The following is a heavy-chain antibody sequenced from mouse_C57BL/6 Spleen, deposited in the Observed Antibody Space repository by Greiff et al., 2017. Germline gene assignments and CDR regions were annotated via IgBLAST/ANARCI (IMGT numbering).Heavy chain of an antibody. Sequence: VQLQQSGAELARPGASVKLSCKASGYTFTSYGISWVKQRTGQGLEWIGEIYPRGGNTYYNEKFKGKATLTADKSSSTAYMELRSLTSEDSAVYFCARSGNYYGTSDWFAYWGQGTLVTVSA. D-gene: IGHD1-1*01. CDR3: ARSGNYYGTSDWFAY. CDR1: GYTFTSYG. J-gene: IGHJ3*01. V-gene: IGHV1-81*01. CDR2: IYPRGGNT.